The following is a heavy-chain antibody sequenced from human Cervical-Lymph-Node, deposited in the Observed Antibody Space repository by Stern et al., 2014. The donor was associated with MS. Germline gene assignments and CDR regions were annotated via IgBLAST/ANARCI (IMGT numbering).Heavy chain of an antibody. CDR2: INPNNGGT. CDR3: ARASTTANNYYDGVDV. V-gene: IGHV1-2*04. J-gene: IGHJ6*02. CDR1: GYTFTDYY. D-gene: IGHD1-1*01. Sequence: VQLVESGAEVKNPGASVKVSCKASGYTFTDYYMQWMRQAPGQGLEWMGWINPNNGGTKPAQKFQGWVTMTRDTSTSTAYMELSRLRSDDTAIYYCARASTTANNYYDGVDVWGQGTTVTVTS.